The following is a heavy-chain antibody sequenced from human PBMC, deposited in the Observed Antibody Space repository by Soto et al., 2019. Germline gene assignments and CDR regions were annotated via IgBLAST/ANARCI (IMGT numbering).Heavy chain of an antibody. J-gene: IGHJ4*01. V-gene: IGHV4-38-2*01. D-gene: IGHD6-19*01. Sequence: CRLIRQPPGKGLEWIGSIYHSGSTDYNPSLKSRVTISVDTSKNQFALKLSSVTAADTAVYYCARKSSGCYSAYLGHRTLVTGSS. CDR3: ARKSSGCYSAY. CDR2: IYHSGST.